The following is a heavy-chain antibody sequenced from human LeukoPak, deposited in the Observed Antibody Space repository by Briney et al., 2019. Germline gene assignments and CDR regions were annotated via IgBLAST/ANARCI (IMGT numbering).Heavy chain of an antibody. CDR2: ISIDVDKT. V-gene: IGHV3-23*01. CDR3: AKFSRSYCSSTRCSKYFDY. CDR1: GSTFSSSA. J-gene: IGHJ4*02. D-gene: IGHD2-2*01. Sequence: PGGSLRLSCEASGSTFSSSAMTWVRQAPGKGLEWVSSISIDVDKTYYADSVKGRVTISRDNSKTTLYLQMNSLRAEDTAVYYCAKFSRSYCSSTRCSKYFDYWGQGTLVTVSS.